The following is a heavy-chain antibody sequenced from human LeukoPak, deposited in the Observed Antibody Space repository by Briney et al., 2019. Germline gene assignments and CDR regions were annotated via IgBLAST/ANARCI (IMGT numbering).Heavy chain of an antibody. CDR3: ARRDGYHMDV. Sequence: GGSLRLSCAASRFTFAGYSMNWVRQAPGKGLEWVSYIGYSGRDMYYADSVKGRFTISKDNAKNALYLQMNSLRVEDTAVYYCARRDGYHMDVWGKGTTVTVSS. J-gene: IGHJ6*03. CDR2: IGYSGRDM. CDR1: RFTFAGYS. D-gene: IGHD2-15*01. V-gene: IGHV3-21*05.